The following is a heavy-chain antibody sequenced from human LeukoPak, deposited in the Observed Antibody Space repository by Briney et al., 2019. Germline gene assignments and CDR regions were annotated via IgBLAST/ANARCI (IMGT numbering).Heavy chain of an antibody. CDR1: GGTFSSYA. J-gene: IGHJ5*02. CDR3: ARAGEDTAMVLPVYNWFDP. CDR2: IIPIFGTA. D-gene: IGHD5-18*01. Sequence: VASVKVSCTASGGTFSSYAISWVRQAPGQGLEWMGGIIPIFGTANYAQKFQGRVTITADESTSTAYMELSSLRSEDTAVYYCARAGEDTAMVLPVYNWFDPWGQGTLVTVSS. V-gene: IGHV1-69*13.